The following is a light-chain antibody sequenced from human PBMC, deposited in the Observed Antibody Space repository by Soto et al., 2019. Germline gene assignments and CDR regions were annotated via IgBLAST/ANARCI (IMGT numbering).Light chain of an antibody. Sequence: DIQMTQSPSTLSASVGDRVTITCRASQSISSWLAWYQQKPGKAPKLLIYKASSLESGVPSRFRGSGSETEVSLSISSLQPDDFATYYCQHYNSYSITFGQGTRLEIK. CDR2: KAS. V-gene: IGKV1-5*03. J-gene: IGKJ5*01. CDR1: QSISSW. CDR3: QHYNSYSIT.